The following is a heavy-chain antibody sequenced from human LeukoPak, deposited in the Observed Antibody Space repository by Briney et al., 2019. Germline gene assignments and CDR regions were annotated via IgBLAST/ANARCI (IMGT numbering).Heavy chain of an antibody. CDR2: MNPNSGNT. J-gene: IGHJ6*02. CDR1: GYTFTSYD. V-gene: IGHV1-8*01. D-gene: IGHD7-27*01. Sequence: ASVKVSCKASGYTFTSYDINWVRQATGQGLEWMGWMNPNSGNTGYAQKFQGRVTMTRNTSISTAYMELSSLRSEDTAVYDCARPPRKLGMRGYYYGMDVWGQGTTVTVSS. CDR3: ARPPRKLGMRGYYYGMDV.